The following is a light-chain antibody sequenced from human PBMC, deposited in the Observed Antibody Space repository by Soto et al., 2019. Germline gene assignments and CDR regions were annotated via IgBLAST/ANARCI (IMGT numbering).Light chain of an antibody. J-gene: IGKJ2*01. CDR3: QHSFNTPRA. CDR1: QTIRNY. Sequence: DIQMTQSPSLLSASVGARVTITCRSNQTIRNYLNWYQQKPGKAPNLLIHDASSLQNGVPSRFSGRGFGTGFTLTINDLQVADFATYYCQHSFNTPRAFGQGTKIEI. CDR2: DAS. V-gene: IGKV1-39*01.